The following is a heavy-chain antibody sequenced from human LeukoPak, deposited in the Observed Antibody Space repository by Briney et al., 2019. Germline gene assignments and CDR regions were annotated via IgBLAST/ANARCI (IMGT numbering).Heavy chain of an antibody. V-gene: IGHV3-21*05. CDR1: GFTFSSYE. CDR3: ARDLYSSSWNY. J-gene: IGHJ4*02. D-gene: IGHD6-13*01. CDR2: ISSSSSYI. Sequence: GGSLRLSCAASGFTFSSYEMNWVRQAPGKGLEWVSYISSSSSYIYYADSVKGRFTISRDNAKNSLYLQMNSLRAEDTAVYYCARDLYSSSWNYWGQGTLVTVSS.